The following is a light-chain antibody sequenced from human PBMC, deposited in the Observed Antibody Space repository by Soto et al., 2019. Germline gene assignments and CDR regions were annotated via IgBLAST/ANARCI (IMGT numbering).Light chain of an antibody. Sequence: EVVLTQSPGTLSLSPGERATLSCRASQSVSLNYLAWYQQKPGQTPRLLIYGASSRATGIPDRFSGSWSGTDFTLTIGRLEPEAFAVYYCQQYGSAPYSFGQGTKLEIK. CDR3: QQYGSAPYS. CDR2: GAS. CDR1: QSVSLNY. J-gene: IGKJ2*03. V-gene: IGKV3-20*01.